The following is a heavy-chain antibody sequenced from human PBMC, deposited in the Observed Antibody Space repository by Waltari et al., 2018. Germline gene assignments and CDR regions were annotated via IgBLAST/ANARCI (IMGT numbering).Heavy chain of an antibody. V-gene: IGHV5-51*01. J-gene: IGHJ4*02. CDR1: GYSFTSYW. CDR2: IYPGDPAY. Sequence: EVQLVQSGAEVKKPGESLKISCKGSGYSFTSYWIGWVRQMPGKGLEWMGIIYPGDPAYRSMPSFQGQATTPADKSISTAYLQWSSLKASDTAMYYCARLESSHSSSWYFQYYWGQGTLVTVSS. D-gene: IGHD6-13*01. CDR3: ARLESSHSSSWYFQYY.